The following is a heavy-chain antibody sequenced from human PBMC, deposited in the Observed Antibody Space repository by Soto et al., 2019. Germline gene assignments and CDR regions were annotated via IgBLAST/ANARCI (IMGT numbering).Heavy chain of an antibody. Sequence: EEQLLESGGGLVQPGGSLRLSCAASGFTFSSYAMSWVRQAPGKGLEWVSTISGNGRNTYYADSVKGRFTISRDNSKNTLYLQMNSLGAEDTAVYFCAKGTDGYDAYWGQGTLVTVSS. D-gene: IGHD3-3*01. CDR3: AKGTDGYDAY. CDR1: GFTFSSYA. J-gene: IGHJ4*02. V-gene: IGHV3-23*01. CDR2: ISGNGRNT.